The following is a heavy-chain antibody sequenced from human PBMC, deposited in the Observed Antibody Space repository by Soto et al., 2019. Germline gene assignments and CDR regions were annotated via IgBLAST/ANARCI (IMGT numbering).Heavy chain of an antibody. CDR3: ARAAIVLKVYLPTADWLDP. D-gene: IGHD2-8*01. V-gene: IGHV1-2*02. Sequence: ASVKVSCKASGDTFTGYYMHWVRQAPGQGLEWMGWINPNTGGTNYAKKFQDRVTMTRDTPISTAYMELSRLKSDDTAVYYCARAAIVLKVYLPTADWLDPWDQ. CDR2: INPNTGGT. J-gene: IGHJ5*02. CDR1: GDTFTGYY.